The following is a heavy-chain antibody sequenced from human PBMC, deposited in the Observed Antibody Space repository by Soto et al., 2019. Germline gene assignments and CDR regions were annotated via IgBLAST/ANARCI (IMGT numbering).Heavy chain of an antibody. CDR1: GFTFSSYG. J-gene: IGHJ4*02. CDR3: AKDTYYHDSSGYYVFEY. D-gene: IGHD3-22*01. V-gene: IGHV3-30*18. Sequence: QVQLVESGGGVVQPGRSLRLSCAASGFTFSSYGMHWVRQAPGKGLEWVAVISYDGSNKYYADSVKGRFTISRDNSKNPVDLQMNSLRAEDTAVYYCAKDTYYHDSSGYYVFEYWGQGTLVTVSS. CDR2: ISYDGSNK.